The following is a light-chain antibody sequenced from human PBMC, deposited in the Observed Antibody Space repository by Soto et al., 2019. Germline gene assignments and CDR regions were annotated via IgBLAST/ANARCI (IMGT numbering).Light chain of an antibody. Sequence: DIQMTQSPSSLSASVGDRVTITCRASQTISNWLAWYQQKPGRAPKLLIYDASTLESGVPSRFSGRGSGTEFTLTISSLQPDYFATYYCQHSNSHLCTFGQGTKLEIK. CDR3: QHSNSHLCT. CDR2: DAS. V-gene: IGKV1-5*01. CDR1: QTISNW. J-gene: IGKJ2*02.